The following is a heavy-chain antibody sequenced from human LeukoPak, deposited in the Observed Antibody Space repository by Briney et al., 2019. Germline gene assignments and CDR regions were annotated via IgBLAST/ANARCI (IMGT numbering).Heavy chain of an antibody. J-gene: IGHJ4*02. V-gene: IGHV3-21*01. CDR3: ARDPSPYAPIDY. CDR2: ISSSSSYI. Sequence: GGSLRLSCAASGFTFSSYSMNWVRQAPGKGLEWVSSISSSSSYIYYADSVKGRFTISRDNAKNSLYLQMNSLRAEDTAVYYCARDPSPYAPIDYWGQGTLVTVSS. CDR1: GFTFSSYS. D-gene: IGHD4-17*01.